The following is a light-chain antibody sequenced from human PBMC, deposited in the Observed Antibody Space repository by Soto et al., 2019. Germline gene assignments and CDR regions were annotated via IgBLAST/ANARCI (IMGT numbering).Light chain of an antibody. V-gene: IGLV1-44*01. Sequence: QSVLTQPPSASGTPWQRVTISCSGSISNIGSNTVNWYQQLPGTAPKLLIYSNYQRPSGVPDRFSGSKSGTSASLAISGLQSEDEADYYCAAWDDSLNGWVFGGGTKLTVL. CDR2: SNY. CDR1: ISNIGSNT. J-gene: IGLJ3*02. CDR3: AAWDDSLNGWV.